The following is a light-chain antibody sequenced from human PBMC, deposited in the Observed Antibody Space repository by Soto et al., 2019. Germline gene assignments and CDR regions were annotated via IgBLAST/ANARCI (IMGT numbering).Light chain of an antibody. CDR2: EVT. V-gene: IGLV2-14*01. CDR1: SSDVGGYNY. Sequence: QSVLTQPASVSGSPGQSIAISCTGSSSDVGGYNYVSWYQQHPGKAPQLIIYEVTNRPSGVSIRLSGSKSGNTASLTISGLQAEDEADYYCSSYTSSSTRVFGTGTKVTVL. CDR3: SSYTSSSTRV. J-gene: IGLJ1*01.